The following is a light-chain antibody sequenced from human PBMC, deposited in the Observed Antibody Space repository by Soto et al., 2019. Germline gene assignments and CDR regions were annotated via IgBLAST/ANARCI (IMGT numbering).Light chain of an antibody. CDR1: TSDVGRYNY. V-gene: IGLV2-14*03. J-gene: IGLJ1*01. Sequence: AALSQPACVSGSPGQSISISCTGTTSDVGRYNYVSWYQQHPGKAPKLMIYDVSYRPSWVSNRFSGSKSGITASLTISGLQAEDEADYYCNSFTPRSTYVFGTGTKVTVL. CDR3: NSFTPRSTYV. CDR2: DVS.